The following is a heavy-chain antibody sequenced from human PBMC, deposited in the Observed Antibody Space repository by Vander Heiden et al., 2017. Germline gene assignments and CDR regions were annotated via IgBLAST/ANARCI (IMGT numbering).Heavy chain of an antibody. CDR2: ISSSSSYI. V-gene: IGHV3-21*01. CDR1: GFTFSSYS. Sequence: EVQLVESGGGLVKPGGSLRLYCAASGFTFSSYSMNWVRQAPGKGLEWVSSISSSSSYIYYADSVKGRFTISRDNAKNSLYLQMNSLRAEDTAVYYCASRAGDYDYWGQGTLVTVSS. D-gene: IGHD4-17*01. CDR3: ASRAGDYDY. J-gene: IGHJ4*02.